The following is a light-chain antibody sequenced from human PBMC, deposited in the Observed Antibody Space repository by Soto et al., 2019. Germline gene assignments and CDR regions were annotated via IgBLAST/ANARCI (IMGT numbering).Light chain of an antibody. CDR1: QSVSSS. CDR2: GAS. Sequence: EIVMPQSPATRSVSPGERSTLSCRASQSVSSSLAWYQQKPGQAPRLLIYGASTRATGIPARFSGSGSGTEFTLTISSLQSEDFAVYYCQQRSNWPITFGQGTRLEIK. CDR3: QQRSNWPIT. J-gene: IGKJ5*01. V-gene: IGKV3-15*01.